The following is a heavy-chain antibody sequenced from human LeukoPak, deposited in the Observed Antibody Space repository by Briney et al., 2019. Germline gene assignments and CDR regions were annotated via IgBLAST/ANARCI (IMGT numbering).Heavy chain of an antibody. J-gene: IGHJ3*02. D-gene: IGHD3-3*01. CDR3: ARERYDFWSGSARYDAFDI. CDR1: GGSISSGSYY. Sequence: SQTLSLTCTVSGGSISSGSYYWSWIRQPAGKGLEWIGRIYTSGSTNYNPSLKSRVTISVDTSKNQFSLKLSSVTAADTAVYYCARERYDFWSGSARYDAFDIWGQGTMVTVSS. CDR2: IYTSGST. V-gene: IGHV4-61*02.